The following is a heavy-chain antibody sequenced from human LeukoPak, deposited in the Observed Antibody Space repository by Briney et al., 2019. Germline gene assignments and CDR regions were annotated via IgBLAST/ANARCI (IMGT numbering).Heavy chain of an antibody. Sequence: PGGSLRLSCAASGFTFSSYAMSWVRQAPGKGLEWVAVISDDGRQTYYADSVKGRFTISRDNSKNTVYLQMNSLRDEDSATYYCARVYLERLTAGYFDHWGQGTLVTVSP. J-gene: IGHJ4*02. CDR1: GFTFSSYA. CDR3: ARVYLERLTAGYFDH. CDR2: ISDDGRQT. V-gene: IGHV3-30*04. D-gene: IGHD2-8*01.